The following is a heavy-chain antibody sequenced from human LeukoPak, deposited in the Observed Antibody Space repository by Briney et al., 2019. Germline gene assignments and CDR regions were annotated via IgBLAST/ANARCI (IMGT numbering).Heavy chain of an antibody. D-gene: IGHD6-13*01. CDR1: GYSFSDFY. CDR3: ARDPSGIAVAVPDY. Sequence: AASVKVSCTASGYSFSDFYIHWLRQAPGQGLEWLGWINPNSGGTNFAQYFRGRVTMTRDTSTSTVYMELSSLRSDDTAVYYCARDPSGIAVAVPDYWGQGTLVTVSS. J-gene: IGHJ4*02. V-gene: IGHV1-2*02. CDR2: INPNSGGT.